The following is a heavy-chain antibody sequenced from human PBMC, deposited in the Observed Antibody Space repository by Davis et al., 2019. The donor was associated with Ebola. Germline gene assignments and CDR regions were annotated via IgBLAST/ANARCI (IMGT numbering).Heavy chain of an antibody. CDR2: ISGSGGST. CDR3: AKEGQLVPDYYYYYYMDV. V-gene: IGHV3-23*01. Sequence: PGGSLRLSCAASGFTFSSYAMSWVRQAPGKGLEWVSAISGSGGSTYYADSVKGRFTISRDNSKNTLYLQMNSLRAEDTAVYYCAKEGQLVPDYYYYYYMDVWGKGTTVTVSS. CDR1: GFTFSSYA. J-gene: IGHJ6*03. D-gene: IGHD6-6*01.